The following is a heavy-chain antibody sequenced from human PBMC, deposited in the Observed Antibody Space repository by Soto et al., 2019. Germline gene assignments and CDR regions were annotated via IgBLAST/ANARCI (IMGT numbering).Heavy chain of an antibody. CDR1: GGSISSGGYY. J-gene: IGHJ5*02. V-gene: IGHV4-31*03. CDR2: IYYSGST. D-gene: IGHD3-10*01. Sequence: QVQLQESGPGLVKPSQTLSLTCTVSGGSISSGGYYWSWIRQHPGKGLEWIGYIYYSGSTYYNPSLKSRVTISVDTSKNQFSLKLSSVTAADTAVYYCARDKGGLWFGELLLSWFDPWGQGTLVTVSS. CDR3: ARDKGGLWFGELLLSWFDP.